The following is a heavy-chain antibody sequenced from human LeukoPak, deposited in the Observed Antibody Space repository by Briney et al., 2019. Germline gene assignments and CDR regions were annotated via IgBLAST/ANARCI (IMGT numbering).Heavy chain of an antibody. D-gene: IGHD2-8*02. J-gene: IGHJ4*02. CDR2: IIPILGIA. CDR1: GGTFSSYA. CDR3: ARSSGLAGGLDY. Sequence: ASVKVSCKASGGTFSSYAISWVRQAPGQGLEWMGRIIPILGIANYAQKFQGRVTITADKSTSTAYMELSSLRSEDTAVYYCARSSGLAGGLDYWGQGTLVTVSS. V-gene: IGHV1-69*04.